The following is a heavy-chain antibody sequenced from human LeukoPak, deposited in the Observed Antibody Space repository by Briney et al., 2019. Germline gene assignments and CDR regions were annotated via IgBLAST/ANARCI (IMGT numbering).Heavy chain of an antibody. CDR3: ARRHSSGWYGEDYYYGMDV. CDR1: GGSISSSSYY. V-gene: IGHV4-39*01. J-gene: IGHJ6*02. Sequence: SETLSLTCTVSGGSISSSSYYWGWIRQPPGKGLEWIGSIYYSGSTYYNPSLKSRVTISVDTSKNQFSLKLSSVTAADTAVYNCARRHSSGWYGEDYYYGMDVWGQGTTVTVSS. D-gene: IGHD6-19*01. CDR2: IYYSGST.